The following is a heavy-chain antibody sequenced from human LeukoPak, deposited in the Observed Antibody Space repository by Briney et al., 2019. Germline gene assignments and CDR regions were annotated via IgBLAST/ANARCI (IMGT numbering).Heavy chain of an antibody. CDR2: ISGSGGST. D-gene: IGHD6-19*01. V-gene: IGHV3-23*01. CDR3: AKARSGWYGFDY. J-gene: IGHJ4*02. Sequence: GGSLRLSCAASGFTFSSYAMSWVRQAPGKGLEWVSAISGSGGSTYYADSVKGRFTISRDNSRNTLYLQMNSLRAEDTAVYYCAKARSGWYGFDYWGQGTLATVSS. CDR1: GFTFSSYA.